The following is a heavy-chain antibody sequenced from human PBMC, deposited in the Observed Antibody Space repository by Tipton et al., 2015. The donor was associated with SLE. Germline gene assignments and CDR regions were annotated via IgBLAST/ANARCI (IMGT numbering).Heavy chain of an antibody. Sequence: TLSLTCTVSGGSISSYYWSWIRQPPGKGLEWIGYIYNSGSTNYNPSLKSRVTISVDTSKNQFSLKLSSMTAADAAVYYCARHGDYVPYFDYWGQGSLVTVAS. CDR3: ARHGDYVPYFDY. D-gene: IGHD4-17*01. J-gene: IGHJ4*02. CDR2: IYNSGST. V-gene: IGHV4-59*08. CDR1: GGSISSYY.